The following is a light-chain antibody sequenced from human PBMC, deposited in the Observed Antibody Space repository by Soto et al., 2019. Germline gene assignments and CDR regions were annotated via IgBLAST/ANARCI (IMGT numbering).Light chain of an antibody. J-gene: IGLJ2*01. CDR1: SSNIGSTS. Sequence: QSVLTQPPSASGTPGQRVTISCSGSSSNIGSTSVYWYQQLPGTAPKLLIYSNNQRPSGVPDRFSGSKSGTSASLAISGLRSQDEADYYCATWDDSLSGVVFGGGTKRTVL. CDR3: ATWDDSLSGVV. CDR2: SNN. V-gene: IGLV1-47*02.